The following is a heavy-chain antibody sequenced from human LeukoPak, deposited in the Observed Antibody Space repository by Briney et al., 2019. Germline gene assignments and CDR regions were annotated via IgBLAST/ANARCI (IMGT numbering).Heavy chain of an antibody. CDR1: GFPFSSFE. Sequence: GGSLRLSCAASGFPFSSFEMNWVRQAPGKGLEWVSSISGSSSYIDYADSVRGRSTISRDNAKSSLYLQMNSLRAEDTAVYYCARSQGSFDYWGQGTLVTVSS. J-gene: IGHJ4*02. CDR3: ARSQGSFDY. CDR2: ISGSSSYI. V-gene: IGHV3-21*01. D-gene: IGHD2-15*01.